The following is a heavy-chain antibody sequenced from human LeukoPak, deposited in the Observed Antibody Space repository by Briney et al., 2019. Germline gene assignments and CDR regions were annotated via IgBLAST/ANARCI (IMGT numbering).Heavy chain of an antibody. CDR1: GYSFTSYW. CDR2: IDPSDSYT. Sequence: GESLRISCKGSGYSFTSYWISWVRQMPGKGLEWMGRIDPSDSYTNYSPSFQGHVTISADTSISTAYLQWSSLKASDTAMYYCAGAGIAVAGNAEYFQHWGQGTLVTVSS. V-gene: IGHV5-10-1*01. CDR3: AGAGIAVAGNAEYFQH. J-gene: IGHJ1*01. D-gene: IGHD6-19*01.